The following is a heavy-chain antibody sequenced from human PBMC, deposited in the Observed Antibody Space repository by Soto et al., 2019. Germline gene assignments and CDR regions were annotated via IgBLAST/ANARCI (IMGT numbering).Heavy chain of an antibody. D-gene: IGHD6-6*01. CDR3: ARLEDSSSDYYFDY. Sequence: FRGRVTITRDTSASTAYMELSSLRSEDTAVYYCARLEDSSSDYYFDYWGQGTLVTVSS. J-gene: IGHJ4*02. V-gene: IGHV1-3*01.